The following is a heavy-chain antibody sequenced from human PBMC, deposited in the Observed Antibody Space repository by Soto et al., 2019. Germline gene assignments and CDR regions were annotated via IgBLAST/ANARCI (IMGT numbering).Heavy chain of an antibody. CDR2: ISSSSSTI. CDR3: ARVPQYYDSSDYGY. J-gene: IGHJ4*02. Sequence: EVQLVESGGGLVQPGGSLRLSCAASGFTFSSYSMNWVRQAPGKGLEWVSYISSSSSTIYYADSVKGRFTISRDNAKNSLYLQMNSLRDEDTAVYYCARVPQYYDSSDYGYWGQGTLVTVSS. CDR1: GFTFSSYS. V-gene: IGHV3-48*02. D-gene: IGHD3-22*01.